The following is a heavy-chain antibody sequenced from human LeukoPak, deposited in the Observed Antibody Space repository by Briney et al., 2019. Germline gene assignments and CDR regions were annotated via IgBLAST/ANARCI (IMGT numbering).Heavy chain of an antibody. D-gene: IGHD3-22*01. CDR1: GDSISTSSYY. CDR2: IYYSGST. CDR3: ARSYYYDYRQIDY. Sequence: KPSETLSLTCTVSGDSISTSSYYWGWIRQPPGKGLEWLGSIYYSGSTYYNPSLKSRVTISVDTSKNQFSLNLYSVIAADTAVFYCARSYYYDYRQIDYWGQGTLVTVSS. J-gene: IGHJ4*02. V-gene: IGHV4-39*01.